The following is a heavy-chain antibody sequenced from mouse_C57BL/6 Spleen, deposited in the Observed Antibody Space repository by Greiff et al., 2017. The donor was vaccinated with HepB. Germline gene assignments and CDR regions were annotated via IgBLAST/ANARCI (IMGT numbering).Heavy chain of an antibody. J-gene: IGHJ4*01. CDR3: ARSLPTVDYAMDY. Sequence: VKLMESGAELARPGASVKLSCKASGYTFTSYGISWVKQRTGQGLEWIGEIYPRSGNTYYNEKFKGKATLTADKSSSTAYMELRSLTSEDSAVYFCARSLPTVDYAMDYWGQGTSVTVSS. CDR2: IYPRSGNT. CDR1: GYTFTSYG. V-gene: IGHV1-81*01. D-gene: IGHD1-1*01.